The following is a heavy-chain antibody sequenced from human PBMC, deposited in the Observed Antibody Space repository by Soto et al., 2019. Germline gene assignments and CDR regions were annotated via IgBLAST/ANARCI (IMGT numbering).Heavy chain of an antibody. V-gene: IGHV1-69*13. D-gene: IGHD3-22*01. J-gene: IGHJ4*02. CDR3: ARGVHYDSSGYYYFY. CDR2: IIPLFGTA. Sequence: SVKVSCKASARTFSTYAIDWVRQAPGQGLEWMGGIIPLFGTAKYAQNFQGRITITADESTNTAYMELRSLRSEDTAVYYCARGVHYDSSGYYYFYWGQGTLVTVSS. CDR1: ARTFSTYA.